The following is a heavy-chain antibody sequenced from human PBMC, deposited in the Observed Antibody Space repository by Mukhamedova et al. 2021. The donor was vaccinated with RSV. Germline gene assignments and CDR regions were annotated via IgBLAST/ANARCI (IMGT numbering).Heavy chain of an antibody. D-gene: IGHD2-2*01. CDR3: VSLYQLPQIYYATAV. J-gene: IGHJ6*02. V-gene: IGHV3-66*02. Sequence: VRQASGKGLEWVSVIYSGGSTYYADSVKGRFTISRDNSKNTPYLQMNSLRAEDTAVYYCVSLYQLPQIYYATAVWGQGTTDTVS. CDR2: IYSGGST.